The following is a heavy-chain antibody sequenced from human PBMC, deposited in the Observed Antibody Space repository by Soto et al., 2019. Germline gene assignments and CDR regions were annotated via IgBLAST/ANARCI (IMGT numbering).Heavy chain of an antibody. D-gene: IGHD2-15*01. V-gene: IGHV4-34*01. Sequence: SETLSLTCAVYGGSFSGYYWSWIRQPPGKGLEWIGEINHSGSTNYNPSLKSRVTISVDTSKNQFSLKLSSVTAADTAVYYCASGRYCSGGSCYFSYYYMDVWGKGTTVTV. CDR2: INHSGST. CDR1: GGSFSGYY. J-gene: IGHJ6*03. CDR3: ASGRYCSGGSCYFSYYYMDV.